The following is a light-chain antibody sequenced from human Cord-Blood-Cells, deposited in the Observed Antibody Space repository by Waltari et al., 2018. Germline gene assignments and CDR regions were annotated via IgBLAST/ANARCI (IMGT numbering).Light chain of an antibody. Sequence: DIQMTQSPSSLSASVGDRVTITCRASQSISSYLIWYHQKPGKAPKLLIYAASSWQSGVPARFSGSGAWTDFTLTISSLQPEYFATYYCQQSYSTPVTFGGGTKVEI. CDR3: QQSYSTPVT. J-gene: IGKJ4*01. V-gene: IGKV1-39*01. CDR1: QSISSY. CDR2: AAS.